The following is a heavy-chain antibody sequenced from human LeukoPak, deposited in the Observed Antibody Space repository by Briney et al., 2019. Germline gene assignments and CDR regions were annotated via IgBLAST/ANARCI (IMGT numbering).Heavy chain of an antibody. CDR3: ARVEVQTTSPFDP. D-gene: IGHD4-17*01. V-gene: IGHV4-39*07. CDR2: IYYSGST. J-gene: IGHJ5*02. Sequence: SETLSLTCTVSGGSISSSSYYWGWIRQPPGKGLEWIGSIYYSGSTYYNPSLKSRVTISVDTSKNQFSLKLSSVTAADTAVYYCARVEVQTTSPFDPWGQGTLVTVSS. CDR1: GGSISSSSYY.